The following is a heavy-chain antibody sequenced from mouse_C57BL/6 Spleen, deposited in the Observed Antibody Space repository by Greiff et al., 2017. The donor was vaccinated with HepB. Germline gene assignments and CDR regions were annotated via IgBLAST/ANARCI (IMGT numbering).Heavy chain of an antibody. CDR2: INPNNGGT. V-gene: IGHV1-26*01. Sequence: VQLQQSGPELVKPGASVKISCKASGYTFTDYYMNWVKQSHGKSLEWIGDINPNNGGTSYNQKFKGKATLTVDKSSSTAYMELRSLTSEDSAVYYCARGRDILLRPGFAYWGQGTLVTVSA. CDR3: ARGRDILLRPGFAY. D-gene: IGHD1-1*01. CDR1: GYTFTDYY. J-gene: IGHJ3*01.